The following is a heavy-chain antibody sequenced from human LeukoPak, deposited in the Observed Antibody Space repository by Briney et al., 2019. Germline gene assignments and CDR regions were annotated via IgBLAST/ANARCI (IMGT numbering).Heavy chain of an antibody. CDR1: GFTFSSYA. V-gene: IGHV3-23*01. Sequence: PGGSLRLSCAASGFTFSSYAMSWVRQAPGKGLEWVSAISGSGGSTYYADSVKGRFTISRDNSKNTLYLQINSLRAEDTAVYYCAKVLQPFLEYFQHWGQGTLVTVSS. CDR3: AKVLQPFLEYFQH. CDR2: ISGSGGST. D-gene: IGHD5-18*01. J-gene: IGHJ1*01.